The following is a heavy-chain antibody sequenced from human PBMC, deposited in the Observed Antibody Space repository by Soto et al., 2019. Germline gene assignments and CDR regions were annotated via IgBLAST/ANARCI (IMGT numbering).Heavy chain of an antibody. V-gene: IGHV3-74*01. CDR1: GFAFNDYW. Sequence: EVQLVESGGGLVQPGGSLRLSCSASGFAFNDYWMHWVRQAPGKGLVWVSRIRSDGSATSYADSVKGRFTISRDNAKSTLYLQMSSLRAEDTAIYYCARVPMAMAGMGIDYWGQGTLLTVSS. CDR2: IRSDGSAT. CDR3: ARVPMAMAGMGIDY. J-gene: IGHJ4*02. D-gene: IGHD6-19*01.